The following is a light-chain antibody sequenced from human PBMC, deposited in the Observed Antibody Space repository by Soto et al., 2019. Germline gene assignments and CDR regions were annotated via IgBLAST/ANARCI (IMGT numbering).Light chain of an antibody. J-gene: IGKJ5*01. CDR1: QGTSSH. Sequence: IQLTQSPSSLSASVGDRVIISCRASQGTSSHLAWYQQKPGKAPKLLIYEVSTLQSGVPSRFSGSGSGTDFTLTIISLQPEDFATYYCQHLNSYPITFGQGTRLEIK. V-gene: IGKV1-9*01. CDR2: EVS. CDR3: QHLNSYPIT.